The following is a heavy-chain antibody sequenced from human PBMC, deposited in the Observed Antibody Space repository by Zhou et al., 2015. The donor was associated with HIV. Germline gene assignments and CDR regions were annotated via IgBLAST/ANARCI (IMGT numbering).Heavy chain of an antibody. D-gene: IGHD2-15*01. CDR3: ASTGPYCSGGSCPSNYYYYMDV. CDR2: IIPIFGTA. Sequence: QVQLVQSGAEVKKPGSSVKVSCKASGGTFSSYAISWVRQAPGQGLEWMGGIIPIFGTANYAQKFQGRVTITADESTSTAYMELSSLRSEDTAVYYCASTGPYCSGGSCPSNYYYYMDVWGKGTTVTVSS. V-gene: IGHV1-69*01. J-gene: IGHJ6*03. CDR1: GGTFSSYA.